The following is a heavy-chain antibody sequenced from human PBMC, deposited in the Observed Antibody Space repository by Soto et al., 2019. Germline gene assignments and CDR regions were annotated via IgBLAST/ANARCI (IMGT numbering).Heavy chain of an antibody. CDR1: GYTFTGYY. J-gene: IGHJ6*02. D-gene: IGHD1-1*01. CDR2: INPNSGGT. CDR3: ARDIGNWNYPYYGMDV. V-gene: IGHV1-2*02. Sequence: ASVKVSCKASGYTFTGYYMHWVRQAPGQGLEWMGWINPNSGGTNYAQKFQGRVTMTRETSISTAYMELSRLRSDDTAVYYCARDIGNWNYPYYGMDVWGQGTTVTVSS.